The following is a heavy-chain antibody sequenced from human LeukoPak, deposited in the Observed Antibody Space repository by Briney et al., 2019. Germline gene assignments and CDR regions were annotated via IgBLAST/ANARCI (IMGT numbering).Heavy chain of an antibody. Sequence: SVKVSCKASGGTFSSDAISWVRQAPGQGLEWMGGLIPLFGRSNYAQKFQGRVTLTTDESTATAYMELSSLRSEDTAVYYCSTSNRDFLSGSPFQHYHSMDVWGQGTTVTVSS. V-gene: IGHV1-69*05. CDR3: STSNRDFLSGSPFQHYHSMDV. J-gene: IGHJ6*02. D-gene: IGHD3-10*01. CDR2: LIPLFGRS. CDR1: GGTFSSDA.